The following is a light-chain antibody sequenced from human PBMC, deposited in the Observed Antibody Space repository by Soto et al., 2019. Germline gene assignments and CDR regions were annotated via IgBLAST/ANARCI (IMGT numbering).Light chain of an antibody. Sequence: DLQMTQSPSTLSASVGDRVTITCRASQSISSWLAWYQQKPGKAPKLLIYRASYLESGVPSRFSGSGSGTEFTLTISSLQPDDFATYYCQQYNSYSWTFGQGTKVEIK. CDR3: QQYNSYSWT. CDR1: QSISSW. CDR2: RAS. J-gene: IGKJ1*01. V-gene: IGKV1-5*03.